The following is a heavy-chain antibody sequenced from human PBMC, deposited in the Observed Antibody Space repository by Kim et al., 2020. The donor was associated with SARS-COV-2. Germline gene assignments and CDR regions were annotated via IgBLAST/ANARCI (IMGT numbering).Heavy chain of an antibody. J-gene: IGHJ4*02. Sequence: GSGNKNNAQKFKERVTITRDMSTSTAYMELGSLRSEDTAVYYCAADHGDYWGQGTLVTVSS. CDR2: GSGNK. CDR3: AADHGDY. V-gene: IGHV1-58*01.